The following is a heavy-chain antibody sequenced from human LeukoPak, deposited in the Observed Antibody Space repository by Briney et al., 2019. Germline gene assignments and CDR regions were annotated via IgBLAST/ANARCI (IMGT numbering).Heavy chain of an antibody. CDR1: GYTLTELS. V-gene: IGHV1-24*01. J-gene: IGHJ4*02. Sequence: ASVKVSCKVSGYTLTELSMHWVRQGPGKGLEWMGGFDPEDGETIYAQKFQGRVTMTEDTSTDTAYMELSSLRSEDTAVYYCATAPLAAAGRFDYWGQGTLVTVSS. CDR2: FDPEDGET. CDR3: ATAPLAAAGRFDY. D-gene: IGHD6-13*01.